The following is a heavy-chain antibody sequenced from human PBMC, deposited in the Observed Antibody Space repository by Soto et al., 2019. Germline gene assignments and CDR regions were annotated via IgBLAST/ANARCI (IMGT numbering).Heavy chain of an antibody. CDR1: GYTFTGYY. V-gene: IGHV1-2*02. CDR3: TRDRGYPDSFDL. CDR2: INPNSGGT. D-gene: IGHD3-10*01. Sequence: ASVKVSCKASGYTFTGYYMHCVRQAPGQGLEWMGWINPNSGGTNYAQKFQGRFTISRDNAKNKLYLQMNSLRVEDTAVYYCTRDRGYPDSFDLWGQGTMVTVS. J-gene: IGHJ3*01.